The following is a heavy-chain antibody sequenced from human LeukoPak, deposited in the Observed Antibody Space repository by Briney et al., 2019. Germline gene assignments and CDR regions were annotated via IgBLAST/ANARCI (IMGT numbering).Heavy chain of an antibody. Sequence: GGSLRLSCAASGLTFRSYGMSWVRQAPGKGLEWASGISGGGDSTYYADSVKGRFTISRDSSKSTLYLQINNVRVDDTAIYYCAKDHGRARSTWYYWGQGALVTVSS. CDR1: GLTFRSYG. J-gene: IGHJ4*02. V-gene: IGHV3-23*01. CDR2: ISGGGDST. D-gene: IGHD6-13*01. CDR3: AKDHGRARSTWYY.